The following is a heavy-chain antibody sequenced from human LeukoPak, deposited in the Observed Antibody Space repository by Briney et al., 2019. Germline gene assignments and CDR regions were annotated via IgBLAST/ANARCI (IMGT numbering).Heavy chain of an antibody. Sequence: GGSLRLSGAASGFTFSSYWMSWVRQAPGKGLEWVANIKQDGSEKYYVDSVKGRFTISRDNAKNSLYLQMNSLRAEDTAVYYCASYYYDSSGSVPADHFDYWGQGTLVTVSS. D-gene: IGHD3-22*01. J-gene: IGHJ4*02. CDR2: IKQDGSEK. V-gene: IGHV3-7*01. CDR3: ASYYYDSSGSVPADHFDY. CDR1: GFTFSSYW.